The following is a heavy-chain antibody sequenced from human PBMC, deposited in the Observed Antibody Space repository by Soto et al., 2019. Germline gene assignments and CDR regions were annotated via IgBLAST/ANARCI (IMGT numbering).Heavy chain of an antibody. D-gene: IGHD6-19*01. J-gene: IGHJ4*02. V-gene: IGHV3-48*01. CDR2: ISSSSSTI. CDR1: GFTFSSYS. CDR3: ARGKSIAVAGSRRFYFDY. Sequence: EVQLVESGGGLVQPGGSLRLSCAASGFTFSSYSMNWVRQAPGKGLEWGSYISSSSSTIYYADSVKCRFTISRDNAKNSLSLQMNSLRAEDTAVYYCARGKSIAVAGSRRFYFDYWGQGTLVNVSS.